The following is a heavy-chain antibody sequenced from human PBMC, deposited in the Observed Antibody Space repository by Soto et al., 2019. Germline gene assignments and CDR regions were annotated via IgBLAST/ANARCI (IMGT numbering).Heavy chain of an antibody. CDR3: ARRQIAVGYYYYYGMDV. V-gene: IGHV4-61*01. CDR2: IYYSGST. CDR1: DGYVRSGSYY. Sequence: EPLSHSYTVSDGYVRSGSYYWSWIRQPPGKGLEWIGYIYYSGSTNYNPSLKSRVTISVDTSKNQFSLKLSSVTAADTAVYYCARRQIAVGYYYYYGMDVWGQGTTVTVSS. D-gene: IGHD6-19*01. J-gene: IGHJ6*02.